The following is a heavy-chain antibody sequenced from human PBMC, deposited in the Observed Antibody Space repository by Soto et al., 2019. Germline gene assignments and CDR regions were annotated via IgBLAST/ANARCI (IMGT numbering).Heavy chain of an antibody. J-gene: IGHJ5*02. Sequence: SETLSLTCFVSGYSITAGGYYWSWIRHHTGKGLEWIGSFYSSGSIIYNPSLRSRVSISGDTSSNQLSMSLTSVTAADTARYYCARMYSSGSGWFQPWGQGTPVTVS. CDR1: GYSITAGGYY. CDR3: ARMYSSGSGWFQP. D-gene: IGHD6-19*01. V-gene: IGHV4-31*03. CDR2: FYSSGSI.